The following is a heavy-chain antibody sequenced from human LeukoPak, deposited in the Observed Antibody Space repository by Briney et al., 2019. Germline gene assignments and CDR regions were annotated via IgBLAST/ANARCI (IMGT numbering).Heavy chain of an antibody. CDR3: AKDGGFYDILTGYYSPSNWFDP. J-gene: IGHJ5*02. CDR1: GFTFSSYS. Sequence: GGSLRLSCAASGFTFSSYSMNWVRQAPGKGLEWVSSISSSSSYIYYADSVKGRFTISRDNAKNSLYLQMNSLRAEDTAVYYCAKDGGFYDILTGYYSPSNWFDPWGQGTLVTASS. V-gene: IGHV3-21*01. CDR2: ISSSSSYI. D-gene: IGHD3-9*01.